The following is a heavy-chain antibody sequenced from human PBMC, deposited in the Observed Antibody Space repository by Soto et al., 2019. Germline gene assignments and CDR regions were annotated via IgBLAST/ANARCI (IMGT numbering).Heavy chain of an antibody. CDR3: AEDVYPSATMPCFDS. D-gene: IGHD2-2*01. CDR2: MGEGGAGS. CDR1: AFISITCA. J-gene: IGHJ5*02. Sequence: LRLFCKASAFISITCALSRARQAPGQGLERVCGMGEGGAGSGSAGSMKGRFICSRDNSKKTLCLQMNCHRYEDTAAYYCAEDVYPSATMPCFDSWGQRTLFTVAS. V-gene: IGHV3-23*01.